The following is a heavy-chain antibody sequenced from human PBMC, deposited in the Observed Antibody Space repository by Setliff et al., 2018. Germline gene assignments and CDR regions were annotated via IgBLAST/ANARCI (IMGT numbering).Heavy chain of an antibody. CDR2: IKQDGSEK. Sequence: GGSLRLSCAASGFTFSSYWMSWVRQAPGKGLEWVANIKQDGSEKYYVDSVKGRFTISRDNAKNSLYLQMNSLRAEDTAVYYCARLYYNFWSGYFWEHAQFDPWGQGTLVTVSS. D-gene: IGHD3-3*01. V-gene: IGHV3-7*01. CDR3: ARLYYNFWSGYFWEHAQFDP. CDR1: GFTFSSYW. J-gene: IGHJ5*02.